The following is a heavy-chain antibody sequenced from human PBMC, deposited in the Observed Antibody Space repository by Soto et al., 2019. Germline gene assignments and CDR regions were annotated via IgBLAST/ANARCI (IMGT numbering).Heavy chain of an antibody. V-gene: IGHV3-48*02. CDR1: GFTFSGYS. Sequence: EVQLVESGGGLVQWGGSLRLSCAASGFTFSGYSVNWVRQAPGKGLEWVSYISSGSKTIYYADSVKGRFTVSRDNARNSQYLQMSSLRDEDTAVYYCAREDILGARSFDYCGQGTLVTVSS. J-gene: IGHJ4*02. D-gene: IGHD1-26*01. CDR2: ISSGSKTI. CDR3: AREDILGARSFDY.